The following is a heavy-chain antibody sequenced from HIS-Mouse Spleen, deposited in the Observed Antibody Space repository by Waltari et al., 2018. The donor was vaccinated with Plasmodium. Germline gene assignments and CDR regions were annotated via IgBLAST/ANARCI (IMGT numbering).Heavy chain of an antibody. Sequence: QVQLVESGGGVVQPGRSLGLSCGASGFTFSGYAMHWVRQAPGKGLEWVAVISYDGSNKYYADSVKGRFTISRDNSKNTLYLQMNSLRAEDTAVYYCALSGHWGQGTLVTVSS. CDR1: GFTFSGYA. V-gene: IGHV3-30*04. CDR3: ALSGH. J-gene: IGHJ4*02. CDR2: ISYDGSNK. D-gene: IGHD3-10*01.